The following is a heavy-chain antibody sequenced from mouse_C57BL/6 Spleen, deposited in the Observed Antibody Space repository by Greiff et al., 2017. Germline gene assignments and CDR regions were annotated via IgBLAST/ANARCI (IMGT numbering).Heavy chain of an antibody. CDR1: GYTFTSYW. J-gene: IGHJ4*01. CDR2: IYPGSGST. V-gene: IGHV1-55*01. CDR3: ARKKGKYYGLYAMDY. Sequence: VQLQQPGAELVKPGASVKMSCKASGYTFTSYWITWVKQRPGQGLGWIGDIYPGSGSTNYNEKFKSKATLTVETSSSTAYMQLSSLTSEYAAVLYCARKKGKYYGLYAMDYWGQGTSVTVSS. D-gene: IGHD1-1*01.